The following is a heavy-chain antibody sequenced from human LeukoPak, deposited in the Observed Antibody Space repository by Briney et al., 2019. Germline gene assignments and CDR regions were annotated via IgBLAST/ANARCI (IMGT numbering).Heavy chain of an antibody. Sequence: PSETLSLTCTVSGGSVSSGSYHWSWIRQPPGKGLEWIGYIFYSGRTNYNPSLKSRVTISVDTSKNQFSLKLSSVTAADTAVYYCARERTNDGFDIWGQGTMVTVSS. CDR1: GGSVSSGSYH. CDR3: ARERTNDGFDI. D-gene: IGHD1-7*01. J-gene: IGHJ3*02. CDR2: IFYSGRT. V-gene: IGHV4-61*01.